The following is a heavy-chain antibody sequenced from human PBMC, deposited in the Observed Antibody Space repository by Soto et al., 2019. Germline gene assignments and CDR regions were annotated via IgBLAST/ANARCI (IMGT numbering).Heavy chain of an antibody. CDR1: GGTFSSYA. Sequence: QVQLVQSGAEVKKPGSSVKVSCKASGGTFSSYAISWVRQAPGQGLEWMGGIIPIFGTANYAQKFQGRVTITADKSTSTAYMELSSLRSEDTAVYYCARFLGYSYGKAPGGWFDPWGQGTLVAVSS. CDR2: IIPIFGTA. J-gene: IGHJ5*02. V-gene: IGHV1-69*06. CDR3: ARFLGYSYGKAPGGWFDP. D-gene: IGHD5-18*01.